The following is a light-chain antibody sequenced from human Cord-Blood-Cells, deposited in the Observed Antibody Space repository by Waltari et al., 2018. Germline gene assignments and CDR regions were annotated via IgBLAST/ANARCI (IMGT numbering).Light chain of an antibody. CDR3: QQLNSYPLT. V-gene: IGKV1-9*01. CDR2: AAS. J-gene: IGKJ4*01. Sequence: DIQLTQSPSFLSASVGDRAPITCRASQGISSYLAWYQQKPGKAPKLLIYAASTLQSGVPSRFSGSGSGTEFTLTISSLQPEDFATYYCQQLNSYPLTFGGGTKVEIK. CDR1: QGISSY.